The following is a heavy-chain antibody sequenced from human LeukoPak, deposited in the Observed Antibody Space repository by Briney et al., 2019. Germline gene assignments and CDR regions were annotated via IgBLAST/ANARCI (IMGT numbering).Heavy chain of an antibody. CDR1: GGSISSSSYY. D-gene: IGHD2-2*01. J-gene: IGHJ4*02. V-gene: IGHV4-39*07. CDR3: AREASSPGSSVYYFDY. CDR2: IYYSGST. Sequence: SETLSLTCTVSGGSISSSSYYWGWIRQPPGKGLEWIGSIYYSGSTYYNPSLKSRVTISVDTSKNQFSLKLSSVTAADTAVYYCAREASSPGSSVYYFDYWGQGTLVTVSS.